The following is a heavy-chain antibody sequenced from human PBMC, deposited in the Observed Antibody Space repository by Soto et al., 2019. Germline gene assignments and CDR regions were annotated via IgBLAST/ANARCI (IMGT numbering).Heavy chain of an antibody. Sequence: WASVKVSCKASGGTFSSYTISWVRQAPGQGLEWMGRIIPILGIANYAQKFQGRVTITADKSTSTAYMELSSLRSEDTAVYYCARDYPYSSSSFAFDIWGQGTMVTVSS. J-gene: IGHJ3*02. V-gene: IGHV1-69*04. D-gene: IGHD6-6*01. CDR2: IIPILGIA. CDR3: ARDYPYSSSSFAFDI. CDR1: GGTFSSYT.